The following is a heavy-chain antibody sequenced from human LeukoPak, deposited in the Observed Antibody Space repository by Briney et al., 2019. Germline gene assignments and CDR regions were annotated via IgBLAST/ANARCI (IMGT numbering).Heavy chain of an antibody. CDR1: GFAFSDYN. V-gene: IGHV3-21*06. J-gene: IGHJ4*02. CDR3: ARVSTAASLAIDS. CDR2: ISTSSTYI. Sequence: GGSLRLSCAASGFAFSDYNMNWVRQAPGKGLEWVSVISTSSTYIYYADSVKGRFTISRDNAKNSLYLQMNSLRAEDTAVYYCARVSTAASLAIDSWGQGTLVTVST. D-gene: IGHD6-13*01.